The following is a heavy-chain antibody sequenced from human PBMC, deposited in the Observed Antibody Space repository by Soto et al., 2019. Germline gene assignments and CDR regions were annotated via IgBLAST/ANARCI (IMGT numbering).Heavy chain of an antibody. V-gene: IGHV3-11*06. CDR2: ISDSSSNT. CDR3: AKGEGYKWNYAFDP. CDR1: GFTFSDYY. Sequence: GGSLRLSCAASGFTFSDYYMSWIRQAPGKGLEWVSYISDSSSNTNYGDSVKGRFTISRDNAKNLLYLQMNSLRAEDTAVYYCAKGEGYKWNYAFDPWGQGTLVTVSS. D-gene: IGHD1-7*01. J-gene: IGHJ5*02.